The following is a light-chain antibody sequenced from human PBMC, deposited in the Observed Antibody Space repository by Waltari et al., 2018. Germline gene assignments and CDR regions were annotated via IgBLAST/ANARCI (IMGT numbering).Light chain of an antibody. CDR2: DAS. J-gene: IGKJ5*01. CDR1: QRVGY. V-gene: IGKV3-11*01. CDR3: QQRSNWPIT. Sequence: EIVLTQSPATLSLSPGERATLSCRASQRVGYLAWYQQKPGQAPRLLIYDASNRATGIPARFGGSGSGTDLTLTISSLEPEDFAVYYCQQRSNWPITFGQGTRLEIK.